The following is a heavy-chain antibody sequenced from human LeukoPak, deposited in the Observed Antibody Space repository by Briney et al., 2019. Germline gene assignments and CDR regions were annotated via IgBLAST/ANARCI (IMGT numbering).Heavy chain of an antibody. CDR1: GFTVSSNY. CDR2: IYSGGST. Sequence: GGSLRLSCAASGFTVSSNYMSWVRQAPGKGLEWVSVIYSGGSTYYADSVKGRFTISRDNSKNTLYLQMNSLRAEDTAVYYCAKDGHPWMEGMVSIHWGQGTLVTVSS. J-gene: IGHJ4*02. CDR3: AKDGHPWMEGMVSIH. D-gene: IGHD3-3*02. V-gene: IGHV3-53*01.